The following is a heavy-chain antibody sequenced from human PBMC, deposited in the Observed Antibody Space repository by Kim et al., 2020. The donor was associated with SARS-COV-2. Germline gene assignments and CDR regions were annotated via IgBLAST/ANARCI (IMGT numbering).Heavy chain of an antibody. CDR1: GFTFSSYA. CDR3: AKAGKSSSRNWFDT. Sequence: GGSLRLSCAASGFTFSSYAMNWVRQAPGKGLEWVSAISGSGGSTYYADSVKGRFTISRDNSKNTLYLQMNSLRAEDTAVYYCAKAGKSSSRNWFDTWGQGTLVTVSS. V-gene: IGHV3-23*01. D-gene: IGHD6-13*01. J-gene: IGHJ5*02. CDR2: ISGSGGST.